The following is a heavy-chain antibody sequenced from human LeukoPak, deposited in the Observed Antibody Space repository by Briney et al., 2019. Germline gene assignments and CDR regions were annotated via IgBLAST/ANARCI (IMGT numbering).Heavy chain of an antibody. CDR2: IYHSGSI. CDR3: TGLCQVTKCSSLDV. J-gene: IGHJ4*02. D-gene: IGHD3/OR15-3a*01. V-gene: IGHV4-39*01. CDR1: GALVGMAWTC. Sequence: PSETLSLMHPVSGALVGMAWTCSGWIRQAPGKGLTWIGSIYHSGSIFYNAYFESRVAMSVDPSNNKFSLRQTSVTAADTAVYYCTGLCQVTKCSSLDVWGKGILVTVSS.